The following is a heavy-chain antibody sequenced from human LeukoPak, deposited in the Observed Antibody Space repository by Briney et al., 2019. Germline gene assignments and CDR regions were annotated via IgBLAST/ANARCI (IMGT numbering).Heavy chain of an antibody. V-gene: IGHV1-2*02. CDR1: GYTFTGYY. J-gene: IGHJ4*02. CDR3: ARDFSSGWYVFDY. D-gene: IGHD6-19*01. CDR2: INPNSGGT. Sequence: ASVKVSCKASGYTFTGYYMHWVRQAPGQGLEWMGWINPNSGGTNYAQKFQGRVTMTRDTSISTAYMELSRLRSDDTAVYYCARDFSSGWYVFDYWGQGTLVTVPS.